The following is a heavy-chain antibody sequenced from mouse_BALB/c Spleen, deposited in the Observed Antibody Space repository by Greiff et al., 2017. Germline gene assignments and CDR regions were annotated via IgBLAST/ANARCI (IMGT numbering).Heavy chain of an antibody. CDR2: IDPANGNT. D-gene: IGHD1-1*01. CDR3: APIYYYGSSYFDY. Sequence: DVQLQESGAELVKPGASVKLSCTASGFNIKDTYMHWVKQRPEQGLEWIGRIDPANGNTKYDPKFQGKATITADTSSNTAYLQLSSLTSEDTAVYYCAPIYYYGSSYFDYWGQGTTLTVSS. V-gene: IGHV14-3*02. CDR1: GFNIKDTY. J-gene: IGHJ2*01.